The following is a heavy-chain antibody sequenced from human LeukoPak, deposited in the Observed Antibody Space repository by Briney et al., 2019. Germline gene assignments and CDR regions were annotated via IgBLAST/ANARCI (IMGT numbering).Heavy chain of an antibody. D-gene: IGHD3-22*01. CDR2: ISGSGGST. CDR1: GFTFSSYG. J-gene: IGHJ4*02. Sequence: GGSLRLSCAASGFTFSSYGMSWVRQAPGKGLEWVSAISGSGGSTYYADSVKGRFTISRDNSKNTLYLQMNSLRAEDTAVYYCAKVPYDSSGYYGSGSWYFDYWGQGTLVTVSS. CDR3: AKVPYDSSGYYGSGSWYFDY. V-gene: IGHV3-23*01.